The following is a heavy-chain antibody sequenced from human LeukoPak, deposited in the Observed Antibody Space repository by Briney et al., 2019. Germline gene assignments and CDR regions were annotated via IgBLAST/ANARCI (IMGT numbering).Heavy chain of an antibody. J-gene: IGHJ6*02. CDR3: ARVPSRWVRGVIPRSGMDV. CDR1: GGSFSGYY. Sequence: SETLSLTCAVYGGSFSGYYWSWIRQPPGKGLEWIGEINHGGSTNYNPSLKSRVTISVDTSKNQFSLKLSSVTAADTAVYYCARVPSRWVRGVIPRSGMDVWGQGTTVTVSS. CDR2: INHGGST. V-gene: IGHV4-34*01. D-gene: IGHD3-10*01.